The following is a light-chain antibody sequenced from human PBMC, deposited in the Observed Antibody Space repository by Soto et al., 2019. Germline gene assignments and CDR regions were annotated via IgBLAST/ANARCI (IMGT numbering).Light chain of an antibody. CDR2: GAS. CDR3: QRAGT. CDR1: QSVSSN. Sequence: EIVMTQSPSTLSVSPGERATLSCRASQSVSSNLAWYQQKPGQAPRLLIYGASTSTTGIAARFSGSGSGTEFTLSISSLQSEDFADYYCQRAGTFGTGTQVDIK. V-gene: IGKV3-15*01. J-gene: IGKJ3*01.